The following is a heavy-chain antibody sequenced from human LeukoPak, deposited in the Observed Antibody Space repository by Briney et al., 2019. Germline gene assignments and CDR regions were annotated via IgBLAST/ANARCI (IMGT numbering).Heavy chain of an antibody. CDR3: ARDHYGGNSDY. D-gene: IGHD4-23*01. Sequence: GGFLRLSCAASGFSFSSYWMHWVRQAPGKGLVWVSRINTDGSATYYADSVKGRFTISRDNARNTLYLQMNTLRAEDTAVYYCARDHYGGNSDYWGQETLVTVSS. CDR1: GFSFSSYW. J-gene: IGHJ4*02. CDR2: INTDGSAT. V-gene: IGHV3-74*01.